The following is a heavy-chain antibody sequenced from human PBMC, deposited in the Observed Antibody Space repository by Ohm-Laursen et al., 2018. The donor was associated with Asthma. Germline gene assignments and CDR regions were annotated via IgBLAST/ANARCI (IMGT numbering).Heavy chain of an antibody. D-gene: IGHD3-22*01. CDR2: ISGSGVST. CDR3: AKGPPGTMIVVVASYWYFDL. V-gene: IGHV3-23*01. CDR1: GFTFSSYA. Sequence: SLRLSCSASGFTFSSYAMSWVRQAPGKGLEWVSAISGSGVSTYYADSVKGRFTISRDNSKSTLYLQMNSLRAEDTAVYYCAKGPPGTMIVVVASYWYFDLWGRGTLVTVSS. J-gene: IGHJ2*01.